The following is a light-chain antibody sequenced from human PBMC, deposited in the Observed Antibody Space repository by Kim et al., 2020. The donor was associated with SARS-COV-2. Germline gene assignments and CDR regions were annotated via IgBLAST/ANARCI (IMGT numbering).Light chain of an antibody. V-gene: IGKV4-1*01. CDR3: QQYYTTPLT. Sequence: RANHHCNSRQNFLHSSKYKVYLVGYQQKRGPPHKLHIYSASTRASGVPDRFSGSGSGTDFTLTLRRLQAEDVAVYYCQQYYTTPLTFGKGTNVDI. J-gene: IGKJ1*01. CDR1: QNFLHSSKYKVY. CDR2: SAS.